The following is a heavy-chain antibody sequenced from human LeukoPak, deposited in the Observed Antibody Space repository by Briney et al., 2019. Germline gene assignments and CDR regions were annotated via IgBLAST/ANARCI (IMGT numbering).Heavy chain of an antibody. CDR3: ARDVGREVGNNWFDP. D-gene: IGHD2-15*01. CDR1: GYTFTSYG. V-gene: IGHV1-18*01. J-gene: IGHJ5*02. Sequence: ASVKVSCKASGYTFTSYGISWVRQAPGQGLEWMGWISAYNGNTNYAQKLQGRVTMTTDTSTSTAYMEPRSLRSDDTAVYYCARDVGREVGNNWFDPWGQGTLVTVSS. CDR2: ISAYNGNT.